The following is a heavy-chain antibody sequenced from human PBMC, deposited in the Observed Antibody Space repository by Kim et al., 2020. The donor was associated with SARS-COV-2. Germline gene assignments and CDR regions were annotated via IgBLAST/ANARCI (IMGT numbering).Heavy chain of an antibody. CDR3: ASTPSLVGDAFDI. J-gene: IGHJ3*02. V-gene: IGHV5-51*01. Sequence: RYSPSFQDQVSNSADKSISTAYLQWSSLKASDTAMYYCASTPSLVGDAFDIWGQGTMVTVSS. D-gene: IGHD3-9*01.